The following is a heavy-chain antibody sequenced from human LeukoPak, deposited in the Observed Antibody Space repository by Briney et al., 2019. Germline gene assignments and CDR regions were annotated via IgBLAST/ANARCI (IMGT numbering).Heavy chain of an antibody. J-gene: IGHJ5*02. CDR2: IYYSGST. D-gene: IGHD2-21*02. CDR1: GGSVSSGSYY. V-gene: IGHV4-61*01. CDR3: ARPNAYCGGDCYSNWFDP. Sequence: PSETLSLTCTVSGGSVSSGSYYWSWIRQPPGKGLEWIGYIYYSGSTNYNPSLKSRVTISVDTSKNQFSLKLSSVTAADTAVYYCARPNAYCGGDCYSNWFDPWGQGTLVTVSS.